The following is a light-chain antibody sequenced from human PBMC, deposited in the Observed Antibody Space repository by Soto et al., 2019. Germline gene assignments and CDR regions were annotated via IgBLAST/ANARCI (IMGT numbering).Light chain of an antibody. J-gene: IGLJ1*01. CDR3: VAYTTSACYV. V-gene: IGLV2-14*01. CDR1: SSDVGNYFF. CDR2: DIN. Sequence: QSVLTQPASVSGSPGQSITISCTGTSSDVGNYFFVSWYRQHPGKAPKLMFYDINNRPSGVSNRFSGSKSGNTAYLTISGLKADDEDDYYCVAYTTSACYVFGTGNKVTVL.